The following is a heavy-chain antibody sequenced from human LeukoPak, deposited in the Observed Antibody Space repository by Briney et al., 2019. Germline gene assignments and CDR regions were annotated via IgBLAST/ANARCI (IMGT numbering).Heavy chain of an antibody. V-gene: IGHV3-21*01. CDR1: GFTFSTYS. Sequence: GGSLRLSCAASGFTFSTYSMNWVRQAPGKGLEWVSSISVGSSTIYYADSVKGRFTISRDNAKNSLYLQMNSLRAEDTAVYYCARVVSPYGSGSHTIDYWGQGTLVTVSS. J-gene: IGHJ4*02. CDR3: ARVVSPYGSGSHTIDY. CDR2: ISVGSSTI. D-gene: IGHD3-10*01.